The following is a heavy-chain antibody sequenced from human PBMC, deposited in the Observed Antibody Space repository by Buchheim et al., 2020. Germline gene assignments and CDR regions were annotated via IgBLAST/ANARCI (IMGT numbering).Heavy chain of an antibody. V-gene: IGHV3-23*01. D-gene: IGHD6-19*01. CDR2: IIGSGGST. Sequence: EVQLLESGGGLVQPGGSLRLSCAASGFTFSSYAISWVRQAPGKGLEWVSAIIGSGGSTYYADSVKGPFTLPRDNFKNNLYLQMNSLRAEDTAVYYCARDLYSSGWYLDYWGQGTL. CDR1: GFTFSSYA. CDR3: ARDLYSSGWYLDY. J-gene: IGHJ4*02.